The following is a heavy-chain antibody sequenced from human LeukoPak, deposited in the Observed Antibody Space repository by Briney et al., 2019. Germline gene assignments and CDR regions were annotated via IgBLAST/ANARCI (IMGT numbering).Heavy chain of an antibody. Sequence: PSETLSLTCIVSGGSISSSSYYWGWIRQPPGKGLEWIGSIYYSGSTYYNPSLKSRVTISVDTSKNQFSLKLSSVTAADTAVYYCARLDIAARRYFDYWGQGTLVTVSS. J-gene: IGHJ4*02. CDR1: GGSISSSSYY. D-gene: IGHD6-6*01. CDR3: ARLDIAARRYFDY. V-gene: IGHV4-39*01. CDR2: IYYSGST.